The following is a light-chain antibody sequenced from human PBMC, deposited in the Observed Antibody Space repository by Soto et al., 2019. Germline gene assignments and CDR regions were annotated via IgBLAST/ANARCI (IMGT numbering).Light chain of an antibody. V-gene: IGKV3-11*01. CDR2: DAS. Sequence: EIVLTQSPATLSLSPGERATLSCRATQSVRISLAWYLQQPGQAPRLLIYDASKKATGIPARFRGSGSGTDFTLTIISLEPKDFAVYYCQQRSNWPGTFGQGTKVEIK. CDR3: QQRSNWPGT. J-gene: IGKJ1*01. CDR1: QSVRIS.